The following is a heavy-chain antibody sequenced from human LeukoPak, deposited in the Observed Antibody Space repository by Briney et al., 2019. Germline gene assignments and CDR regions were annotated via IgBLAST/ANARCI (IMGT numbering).Heavy chain of an antibody. CDR2: IDPADGTT. CDR1: EYTFTSYY. CDR3: ARGYYDSSGYYDAFDI. J-gene: IGHJ3*02. Sequence: GASVKVSCKTSEYTFTSYYIHWVRQAPGQGLEWAGTIDPADGTTTYALRFQGRVTMTRDMSTSTVYMDLSSLVSEDTAVYFCARGYYDSSGYYDAFDIWGQGTMVSVSS. D-gene: IGHD3-22*01. V-gene: IGHV1-46*01.